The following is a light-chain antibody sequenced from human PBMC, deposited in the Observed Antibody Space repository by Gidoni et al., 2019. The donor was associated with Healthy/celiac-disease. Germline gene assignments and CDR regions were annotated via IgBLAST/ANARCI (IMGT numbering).Light chain of an antibody. CDR1: SSNIGAGYD. Sequence: QSVLTQPPSGTGAPGQRVTISCTGRSSNIGAGYDVHWYQQLPGTAPKLLIYGNSNRPSGVPDRFSGSKSGTSASLAITGLQAEDEADYYCQSYDSSLSGPPYGFGTGTKVTVL. CDR3: QSYDSSLSGPPYG. CDR2: GNS. V-gene: IGLV1-40*01. J-gene: IGLJ1*01.